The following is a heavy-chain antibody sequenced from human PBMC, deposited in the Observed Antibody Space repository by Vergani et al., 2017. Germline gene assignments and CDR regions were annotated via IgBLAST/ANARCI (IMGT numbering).Heavy chain of an antibody. CDR1: GFTVSSNY. V-gene: IGHV3-53*04. CDR3: ASGWGNWHDEPYYYYGMDV. Sequence: EVQLVESGGGLVQPGGSLRLSCAASGFTVSSNYMSWVRQAPGKGLEWVSVIYSGGSTYYADSVKGRFTISRHNSKNTLYLQMNSLRAEDTAVYYCASGWGNWHDEPYYYYGMDVWGQGTTVTVSS. J-gene: IGHJ6*02. D-gene: IGHD1-20*01. CDR2: IYSGGST.